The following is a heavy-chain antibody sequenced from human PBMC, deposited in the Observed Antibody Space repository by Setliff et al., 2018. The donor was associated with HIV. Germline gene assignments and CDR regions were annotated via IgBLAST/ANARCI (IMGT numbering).Heavy chain of an antibody. J-gene: IGHJ5*01. D-gene: IGHD6-19*01. CDR2: MSYSGST. CDR3: ARLNLEQWVQRIDS. Sequence: PSETLSLTCTVSGGSLGNSNYYWGWIRQPPGKGLEWIGSMSYSGSTYYNPSLKSLVTISVDTSKKQFSLKLSSVTAADTAVYYCARLNLEQWVQRIDSWGQGTLVTVSS. V-gene: IGHV4-39*01. CDR1: GGSLGNSNYY.